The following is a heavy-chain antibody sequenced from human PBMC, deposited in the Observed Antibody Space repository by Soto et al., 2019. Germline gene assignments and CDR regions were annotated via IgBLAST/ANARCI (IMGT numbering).Heavy chain of an antibody. CDR1: GYSIRNGYY. CDR2: IYHSGST. D-gene: IGHD2-21*02. J-gene: IGHJ5*02. Sequence: SETLPLTCAVSGYSIRNGYYWGWIRQPPGKGLEWIGTIYHSGSTYYNPSLKSRVTISVDASENHFSLKLSSVTAADTAVYYCARVGPYCGGDCYSPPPWGQGTLVTVSS. V-gene: IGHV4-38-2*01. CDR3: ARVGPYCGGDCYSPPP.